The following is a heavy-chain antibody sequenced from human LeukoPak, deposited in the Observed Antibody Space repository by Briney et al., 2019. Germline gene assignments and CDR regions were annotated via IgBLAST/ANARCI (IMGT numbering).Heavy chain of an antibody. V-gene: IGHV4-34*01. D-gene: IGHD6-13*01. Sequence: SETLSLTCAVYGGSFSGYYWSWIRQPPGKGLEWIGEINNSGSTNYNPSLKSRVTISVDTSKNQFSLKLSSVTAADTAVYYCARHRVGGRIAAAGSSYNWFDPWGQGTLVTVPS. CDR3: ARHRVGGRIAAAGSSYNWFDP. CDR2: INNSGST. J-gene: IGHJ5*02. CDR1: GGSFSGYY.